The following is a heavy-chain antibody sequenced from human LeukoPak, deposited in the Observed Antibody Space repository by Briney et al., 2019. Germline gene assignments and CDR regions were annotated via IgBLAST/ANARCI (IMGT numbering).Heavy chain of an antibody. Sequence: GRSLRLSCAASGFTFSTYSMNWVRQAPGKGLGWVSFIDTTTNYIYYGASVKGRFTISRDNAKNSLYLQMNGLRAEDTAVYYCARGRSITLLRGVAMSDGFDFWGQGAMVTVSS. D-gene: IGHD3-10*01. CDR1: GFTFSTYS. J-gene: IGHJ3*01. CDR3: ARGRSITLLRGVAMSDGFDF. CDR2: IDTTTNYI. V-gene: IGHV3-21*01.